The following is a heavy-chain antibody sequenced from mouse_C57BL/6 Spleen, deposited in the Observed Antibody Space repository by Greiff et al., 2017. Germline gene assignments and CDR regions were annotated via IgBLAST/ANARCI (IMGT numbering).Heavy chain of an antibody. J-gene: IGHJ2*01. CDR3: ARGDYYGYDLYYFDY. CDR1: GYTFTDYY. Sequence: EVQLQQSGPELVKPGASVKISCKASGYTFTDYYMNWVKQSHGKSLEWIGDINPNNGGTSYNQKFKGKATLTVDKSSSTAYMELRSLTSEDSAVYYCARGDYYGYDLYYFDYWGQGTTLTVSS. V-gene: IGHV1-26*01. CDR2: INPNNGGT. D-gene: IGHD2-2*01.